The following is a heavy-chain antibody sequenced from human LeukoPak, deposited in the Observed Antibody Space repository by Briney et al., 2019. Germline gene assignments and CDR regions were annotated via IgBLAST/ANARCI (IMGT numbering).Heavy chain of an antibody. CDR1: GFSFSSFS. J-gene: IGHJ4*02. CDR2: ISGGSSFT. CDR3: ARDLGYSSGPNY. D-gene: IGHD6-19*01. V-gene: IGHV3-21*01. Sequence: GGSLRLSCAASGFSFSSFSMNWVRQAPGKGLEWVSYISGGSSFTYYVDSMKGRFTISRDNAKNSLYLQMNSLRAEDTAVYYCARDLGYSSGPNYWGQGTLVTVSS.